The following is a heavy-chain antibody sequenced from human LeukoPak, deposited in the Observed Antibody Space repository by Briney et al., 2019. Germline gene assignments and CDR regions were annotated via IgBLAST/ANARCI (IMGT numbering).Heavy chain of an antibody. Sequence: PGGSLRLSCAASGFTFSNYGMSWVRQAPGKGLEWVSGISGSGGSRYYADSVKGRFTISRDNAKNSLFLQMNSLTVEDTAVYYCAREASYSSSWATFDNWGQGTLVTV. CDR1: GFTFSNYG. D-gene: IGHD6-13*01. J-gene: IGHJ4*02. V-gene: IGHV3-23*01. CDR3: AREASYSSSWATFDN. CDR2: ISGSGGSR.